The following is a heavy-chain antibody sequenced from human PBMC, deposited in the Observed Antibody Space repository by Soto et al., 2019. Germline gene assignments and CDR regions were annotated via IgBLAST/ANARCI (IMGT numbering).Heavy chain of an antibody. CDR3: ASTRPGIAVAPFY. CDR2: INHSGST. CDR1: GGSFSGYY. V-gene: IGHV4-34*01. D-gene: IGHD6-19*01. J-gene: IGHJ4*02. Sequence: SETLSLTCAVYGGSFSGYYWSWIRQPPGKGLEWIGEINHSGSTNYSPSLKSRVTISVDTSKNQFSLKLSSVTAADTAVYYCASTRPGIAVAPFYWGQGTLVTVSS.